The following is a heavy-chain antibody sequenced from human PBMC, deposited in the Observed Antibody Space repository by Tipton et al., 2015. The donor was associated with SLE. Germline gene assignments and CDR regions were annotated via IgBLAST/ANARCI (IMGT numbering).Heavy chain of an antibody. J-gene: IGHJ5*02. D-gene: IGHD3-3*01. Sequence: QLVQSGAEVKKPGASVKVSCKTSGYSFTSHGVSWVRQAPGQGLEWMGWISGNNGNTNYAERFRGRVTMTANTSSDTAYMELRSLRPDDTAIYYCARTMFVVVIAIWIDPWGQGTLISVSS. CDR1: GYSFTSHG. CDR2: ISGNNGNT. CDR3: ARTMFVVVIAIWIDP. V-gene: IGHV1-18*01.